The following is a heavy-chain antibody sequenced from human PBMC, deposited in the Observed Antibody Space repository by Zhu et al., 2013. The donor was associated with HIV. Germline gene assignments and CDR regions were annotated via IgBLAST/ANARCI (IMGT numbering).Heavy chain of an antibody. V-gene: IGHV1-18*04. CDR2: ISAYNGNT. D-gene: IGHD3-22*01. Sequence: QVQLVQSGAEVKKPGASVKVSCKASGYTFTSYGISWVRQAPGQGLEWMGWISAYNGNTNYAQKLQGRVTITRDTSASTAYMELSSLRSEDTAVYYCARGGLSDYYDSSGYSGFGYWGQGTRGHRLL. CDR1: GYTFTSYG. J-gene: IGHJ4*02. CDR3: ARGGLSDYYDSSGYSGFGY.